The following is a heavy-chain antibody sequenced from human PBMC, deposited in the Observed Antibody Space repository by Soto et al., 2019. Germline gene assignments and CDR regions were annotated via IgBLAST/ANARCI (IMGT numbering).Heavy chain of an antibody. CDR1: GESFSGYY. Sequence: QVQLQQWGAGLLKPSETLSLTCAVYGESFSGYYWSWIRQPPGKGLEWIGEINHSGSTNYNPSLKSRVTTSVDTSKNQFSLTLSSATAAATAVYYCARSYGSSWYMTFDYWGQGTLVTVSS. CDR3: ARSYGSSWYMTFDY. J-gene: IGHJ4*02. D-gene: IGHD6-13*01. CDR2: INHSGST. V-gene: IGHV4-34*01.